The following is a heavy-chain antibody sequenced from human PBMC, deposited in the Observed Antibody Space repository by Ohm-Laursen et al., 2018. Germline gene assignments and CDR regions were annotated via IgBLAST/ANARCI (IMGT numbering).Heavy chain of an antibody. Sequence: SLRLSCTASGFTFSSYAMSWVRQAPGKGLEWVSAISGSGGSTYYADSVKGRFTISRDNSKNTLYLQMNILRAEDTAVYYCAKGSRSSHYGSGRDNWFDPWGQGTLVTVSS. V-gene: IGHV3-23*01. CDR3: AKGSRSSHYGSGRDNWFDP. D-gene: IGHD3-10*01. CDR2: ISGSGGST. J-gene: IGHJ5*02. CDR1: GFTFSSYA.